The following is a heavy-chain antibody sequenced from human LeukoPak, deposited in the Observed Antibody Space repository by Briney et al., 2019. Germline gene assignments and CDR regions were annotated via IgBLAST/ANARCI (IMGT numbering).Heavy chain of an antibody. Sequence: PSETLSLTCTVSGSSISSYYWSWIRQPPGKGLEWIGYIYYSGSTNYNPSLKSRVTISVDTSKNQFSLKLSSVTAADTAVYYCARGHYDSSGYYLYYFDYWGQGTLVTVSS. D-gene: IGHD3-22*01. V-gene: IGHV4-59*01. CDR3: ARGHYDSSGYYLYYFDY. J-gene: IGHJ4*02. CDR2: IYYSGST. CDR1: GSSISSYY.